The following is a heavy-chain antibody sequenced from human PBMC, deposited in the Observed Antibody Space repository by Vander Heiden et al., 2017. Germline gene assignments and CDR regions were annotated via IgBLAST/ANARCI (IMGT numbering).Heavy chain of an antibody. CDR2: ISSSGSTI. D-gene: IGHD1-1*01. CDR1: GFTFRDYN. V-gene: IGHV3-11*01. J-gene: IGHJ6*02. Sequence: QVQLVESGGGLVKPGGSLRLSCPASGFTFRDYNRSWIRQAPGKGLEWVSYISSSGSTIYYADSVKGRFTISRDNAKNSLYLQMNSLRAEDTAVYYCARDRGTNWNYYYYGMDVWGQGTTVTVSS. CDR3: ARDRGTNWNYYYYGMDV.